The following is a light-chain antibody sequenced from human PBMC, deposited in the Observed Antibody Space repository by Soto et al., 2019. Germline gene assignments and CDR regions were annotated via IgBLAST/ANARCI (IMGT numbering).Light chain of an antibody. CDR2: DVS. CDR1: SSDVGGYNY. V-gene: IGLV2-14*01. J-gene: IGLJ2*01. Sequence: QSALTQPASVSGSPGQSITISCTGTSSDVGGYNYVSWYQQHPGKAPKLMMSDVSNRPSGVSNRFSGSKSGNTASLTISGLQAEDEADYYCSSYTSSSAVVVGGGTKLTVL. CDR3: SSYTSSSAVV.